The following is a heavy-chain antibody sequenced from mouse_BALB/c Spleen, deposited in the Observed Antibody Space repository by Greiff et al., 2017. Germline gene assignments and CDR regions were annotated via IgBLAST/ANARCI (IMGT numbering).Heavy chain of an antibody. CDR2: ISSGGST. D-gene: IGHD2-14*01. CDR3: ARGDYRYDYAMDY. Sequence: EVQLVESGGGLVKPGGSLKLSCAASGFTFSSYAMSWVRQTPEKRLEWVASISSGGSTYYPDSVKGRFTISRDNARNILYLQMSSLRSEDTAMYYCARGDYRYDYAMDYWGQGTSVTVSS. CDR1: GFTFSSYA. V-gene: IGHV5-6-5*01. J-gene: IGHJ4*01.